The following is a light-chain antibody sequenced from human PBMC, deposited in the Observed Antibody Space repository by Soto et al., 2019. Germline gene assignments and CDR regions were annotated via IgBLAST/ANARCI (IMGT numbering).Light chain of an antibody. CDR2: AAS. CDR1: QGISNY. V-gene: IGKV1-27*01. Sequence: DIQMTQAPSSLSASVGDRVTITCRASQGISNYLVWYQHTPGKVPKRLIYAASTLQSGVPSRFSGSGAGTEFTLAISRLQPEAVATSYCPNHSGAPWTFGQVTKVE. J-gene: IGKJ1*01. CDR3: PNHSGAPWT.